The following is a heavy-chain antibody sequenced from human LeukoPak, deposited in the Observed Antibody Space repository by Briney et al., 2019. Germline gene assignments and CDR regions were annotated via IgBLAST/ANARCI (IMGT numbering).Heavy chain of an antibody. CDR2: IRHDGTYI. J-gene: IGHJ3*02. Sequence: GGSLRLSCPASGFTFSDYTMQWLRQAPGKGLEWVAVIRHDGTYISYGDSVRGRFTISRDNSKNTLYLQMNSLRAEDTAVYYCAREGPTTAVGSGAPDIWGLGTMVTVSS. CDR1: GFTFSDYT. CDR3: AREGPTTAVGSGAPDI. D-gene: IGHD6-13*01. V-gene: IGHV3-33*01.